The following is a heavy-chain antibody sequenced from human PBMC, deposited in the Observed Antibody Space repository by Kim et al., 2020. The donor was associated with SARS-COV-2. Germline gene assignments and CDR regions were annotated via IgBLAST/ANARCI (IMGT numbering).Heavy chain of an antibody. V-gene: IGHV3-15*01. CDR3: TSGRVGATRVDY. J-gene: IGHJ4*02. CDR2: IKSKTDGGTT. Sequence: GGSLRLSCPASGFTFSNALMTWVRQAPGKGLDWVGRIKSKTDGGTTDYAAPVKGRFTISRDDSENTLYLQMDSLKTEDTAVYYCTSGRVGATRVDYWGQGTLVTVSS. CDR1: GFTFSNAL. D-gene: IGHD1-26*01.